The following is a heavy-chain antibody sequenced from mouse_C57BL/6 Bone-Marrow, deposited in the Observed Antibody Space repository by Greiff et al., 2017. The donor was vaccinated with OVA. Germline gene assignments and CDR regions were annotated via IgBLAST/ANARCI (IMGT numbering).Heavy chain of an antibody. D-gene: IGHD2-3*01. CDR3: ARGDGYYFDY. Sequence: EVQLQQSGPVLVKPGASAKISCKASGYTFTDYYMNWVKQSHGKSLEWIGVINPYNGGTSYNQKFKGKATLTVDKSSSTAYMELNSLTSEDSAVYYCARGDGYYFDYWGQCTTLTVSS. J-gene: IGHJ2*01. CDR2: INPYNGGT. CDR1: GYTFTDYY. V-gene: IGHV1-19*01.